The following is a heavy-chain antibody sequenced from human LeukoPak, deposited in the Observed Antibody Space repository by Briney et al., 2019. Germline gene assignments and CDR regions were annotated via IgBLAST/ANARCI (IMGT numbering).Heavy chain of an antibody. D-gene: IGHD4-23*01. CDR2: INHSGST. Sequence: SETLSLTCAVYGGSFSGYYWSWIRQPPGKGLEWIGEINHSGSTNYNPSLKSRVTLSLDKSKNQFSLNLNSVTAADTAIYYCVADYGGNSAYDYWGQGTLVTVSS. CDR1: GGSFSGYY. CDR3: VADYGGNSAYDY. V-gene: IGHV4-34*01. J-gene: IGHJ4*02.